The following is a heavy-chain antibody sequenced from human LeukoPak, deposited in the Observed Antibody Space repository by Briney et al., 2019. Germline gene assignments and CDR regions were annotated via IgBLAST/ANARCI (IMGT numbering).Heavy chain of an antibody. J-gene: IGHJ1*01. Sequence: ASVKVSCKASGYTFTGYYMHWVRQAPGQGLEWMGWINPNSGGTNYAQKFQGRVTMTRDTSISTAYMERSRLRSDDTAVYYCARDHCSGGSCEGYFQHWGQSTLVTVSS. CDR3: ARDHCSGGSCEGYFQH. CDR1: GYTFTGYY. V-gene: IGHV1-2*02. CDR2: INPNSGGT. D-gene: IGHD2-15*01.